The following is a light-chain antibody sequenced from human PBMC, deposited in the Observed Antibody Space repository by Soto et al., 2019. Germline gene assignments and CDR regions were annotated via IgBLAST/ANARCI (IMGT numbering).Light chain of an antibody. J-gene: IGKJ3*01. V-gene: IGKV3-20*01. Sequence: EIVLTQSPGTLSLSPGERATLSCRASQSLTSNYLARYQQKPGQAPRLLISGTSNRATGIPDRFSGSGSGTDFTLTISRLEPDDFALYYCQQYGDSAFTFGPGTKVDIK. CDR1: QSLTSNY. CDR2: GTS. CDR3: QQYGDSAFT.